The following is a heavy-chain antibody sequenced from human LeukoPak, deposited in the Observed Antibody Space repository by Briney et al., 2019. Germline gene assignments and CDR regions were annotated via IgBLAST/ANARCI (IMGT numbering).Heavy chain of an antibody. J-gene: IGHJ4*02. Sequence: RGSLRLSCTASGFTFTNSWMSWVRLAPGKGLEWVATIRSDASYRHYADSVRGRFTISRDYAKSSLYLEMNTLRVDDTAVYYCADLGYSDCGQGTLVTVSS. CDR2: IRSDASYR. D-gene: IGHD5-18*01. CDR1: GFTFTNSW. V-gene: IGHV3-7*01. CDR3: ADLGYSD.